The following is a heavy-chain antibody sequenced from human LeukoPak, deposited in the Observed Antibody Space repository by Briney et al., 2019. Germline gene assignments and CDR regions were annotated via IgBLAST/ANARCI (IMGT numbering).Heavy chain of an antibody. CDR1: GDSISSYY. Sequence: SETLSLTFTVSGDSISSYYWSWIRQPPGKGLEWIGYINYSGSTNYNPSLKSRVTISEDTSKNQFSLKLNSVTAADTAVYYCARLRSYRQGYFDYWGQGTLVTVSS. CDR2: INYSGST. CDR3: ARLRSYRQGYFDY. V-gene: IGHV4-59*01. J-gene: IGHJ4*02. D-gene: IGHD3-10*01.